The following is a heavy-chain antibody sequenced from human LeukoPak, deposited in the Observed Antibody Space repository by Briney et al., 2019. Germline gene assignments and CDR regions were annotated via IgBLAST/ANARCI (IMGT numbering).Heavy chain of an antibody. Sequence: GGSLRLSCAASGFTFSSYTMSWVRQAPGKGLEWVSAISGSGGSTYYADSVKGRFTISRDNSKNTLYLQMNSLRAEDTAVYYCAKEAIVVVPAAIPSDYFDYWGQGTLVTVSS. V-gene: IGHV3-23*01. CDR3: AKEAIVVVPAAIPSDYFDY. D-gene: IGHD2-2*02. CDR1: GFTFSSYT. CDR2: ISGSGGST. J-gene: IGHJ4*02.